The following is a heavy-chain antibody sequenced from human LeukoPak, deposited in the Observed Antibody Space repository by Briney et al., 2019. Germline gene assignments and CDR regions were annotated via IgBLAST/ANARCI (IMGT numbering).Heavy chain of an antibody. CDR2: INHSGST. V-gene: IGHV4-34*01. CDR3: ARAAGRKPLYSSRWYGPFLDY. J-gene: IGHJ4*02. CDR1: GGSFSGYY. Sequence: SETLSLTCAVYGGSFSGYYWSWIRQPPGKGLEWIGEINHSGSTNYNPSLKSRVTISVDTSKNQFSLKLSSVTAADTAVYYCARAAGRKPLYSSRWYGPFLDYWGQGTLVTVSS. D-gene: IGHD6-13*01.